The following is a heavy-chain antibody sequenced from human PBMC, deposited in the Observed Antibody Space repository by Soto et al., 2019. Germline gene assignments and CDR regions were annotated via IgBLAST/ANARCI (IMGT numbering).Heavy chain of an antibody. CDR1: GFTFSNYA. Sequence: PGGSLRLSCAASGFTFSNYAMNWVRQAPGKGLEWVSAISGSGGSTYYADSVKGRFAISRDNSKNTLFLQVNSLRAEDTAVYYCANDYISGWAPWFDPWGQGTLVTVSS. CDR3: ANDYISGWAPWFDP. D-gene: IGHD6-19*01. J-gene: IGHJ5*02. V-gene: IGHV3-23*01. CDR2: ISGSGGST.